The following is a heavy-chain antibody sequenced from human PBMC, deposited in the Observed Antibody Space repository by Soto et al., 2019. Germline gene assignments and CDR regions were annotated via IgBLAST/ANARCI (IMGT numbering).Heavy chain of an antibody. Sequence: LSLTCTVSGASITGTSYWSWIRQPAGKGLEWIGRFSLSGTTNYNPSLRSRVTMSADVSKNQFSLRLTSVTAADTALYYCARGMTPPGAPAWYYSDSWGQGTLVTVSS. J-gene: IGHJ4*02. CDR1: GASITGTSY. D-gene: IGHD2-8*02. CDR3: ARGMTPPGAPAWYYSDS. CDR2: FSLSGTT. V-gene: IGHV4-4*07.